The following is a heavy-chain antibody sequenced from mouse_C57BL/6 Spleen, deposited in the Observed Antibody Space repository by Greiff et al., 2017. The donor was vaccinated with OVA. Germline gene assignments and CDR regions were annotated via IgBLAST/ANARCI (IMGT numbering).Heavy chain of an antibody. CDR1: GFTFSSYA. V-gene: IGHV5-4*01. CDR2: ISDGGSYT. J-gene: IGHJ2*01. CDR3: ARERLGRASFDY. D-gene: IGHD4-1*01. Sequence: EVKLMESGGGLVKPGGSLKLSCAASGFTFSSYAMSWVRQTPEKRLEWVATISDGGSYTYYPDNVKGRFTISRDNAKNNLYLQMSHLKSEDTAMYYCARERLGRASFDYWGQGTTLTVSS.